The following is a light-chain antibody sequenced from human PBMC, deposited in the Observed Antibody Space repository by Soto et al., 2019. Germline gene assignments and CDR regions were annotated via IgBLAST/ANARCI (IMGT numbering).Light chain of an antibody. V-gene: IGLV2-14*03. CDR3: FSFTTDWTHV. CDR2: EVS. J-gene: IGLJ1*01. Sequence: QSVLTQPASVSGSPGQSITISCTGTSSDVGGYNYVSWYQQHPGKGPKLMIYEVSNRPSGISNRFSGSKSGNTATLTISGLQAEDEADYFCFSFTTDWTHVFGTGTKGTVL. CDR1: SSDVGGYNY.